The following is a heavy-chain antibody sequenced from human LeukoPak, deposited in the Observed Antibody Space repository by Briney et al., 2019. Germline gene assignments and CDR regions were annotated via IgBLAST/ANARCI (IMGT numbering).Heavy chain of an antibody. Sequence: SETLSLTCTVSGGSISSYYWSWIRQPPGKGLEWIGYIYYSGSTNYNPSLKSRVTISVDKSKNQFSLKLSSVTAADTAVCYCVGYSYDSSGYSDYWRQATLVTVSS. J-gene: IGHJ4*02. CDR2: IYYSGST. V-gene: IGHV4-59*08. CDR3: VGYSYDSSGYSDY. D-gene: IGHD3-22*01. CDR1: GGSISSYY.